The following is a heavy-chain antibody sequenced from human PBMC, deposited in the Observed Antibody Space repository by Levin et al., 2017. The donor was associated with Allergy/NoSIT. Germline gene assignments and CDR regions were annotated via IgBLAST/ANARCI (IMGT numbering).Heavy chain of an antibody. CDR2: IYYSGST. J-gene: IGHJ4*02. V-gene: IGHV4-59*01. CDR3: ARGGTVPSVSY. D-gene: IGHD4-17*01. Sequence: SETLSLTCTVSGGSISTFYWSWIRQPPGKGLEWIGYIYYSGSTNYNPSLKSRVTISVDTSKNQFSLKLTSVTAADTALYYCARGGTVPSVSYWGQGTLVTVSS. CDR1: GGSISTFY.